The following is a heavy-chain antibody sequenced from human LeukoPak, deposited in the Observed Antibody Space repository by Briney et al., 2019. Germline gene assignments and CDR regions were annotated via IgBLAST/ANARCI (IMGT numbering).Heavy chain of an antibody. CDR1: GGSISSYY. Sequence: SETLSLTCTVSGGSISSYYWSWIRQPPGKGLEWIGYIYYSGSTNYNPSLKSRVTISVDTYKNQFSLKLSSVTAADTAVYYCARYTENYYFDYWGQGTLVTVSS. CDR2: IYYSGST. D-gene: IGHD1-14*01. J-gene: IGHJ4*01. V-gene: IGHV4-59*08. CDR3: ARYTENYYFDY.